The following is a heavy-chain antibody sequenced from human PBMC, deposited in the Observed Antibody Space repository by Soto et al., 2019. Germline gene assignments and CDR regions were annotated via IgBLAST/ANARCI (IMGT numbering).Heavy chain of an antibody. J-gene: IGHJ3*01. CDR1: GFTFSNYA. V-gene: IGHV3-23*01. CDR2: VSGSGGKS. CDR3: AKRVAINEWDAAFDL. D-gene: IGHD1-26*01. Sequence: EVQLFESGGGLIRPGGSLRVSCAASGFTFSNYAMSWVRPAPGKGLEWVSAVSGSGGKSYYADSVKGRFTVSRDNSENPRYLQRNSLRAEDTAIYCCAKRVAINEWDAAFDLCGQGTLVTVSS.